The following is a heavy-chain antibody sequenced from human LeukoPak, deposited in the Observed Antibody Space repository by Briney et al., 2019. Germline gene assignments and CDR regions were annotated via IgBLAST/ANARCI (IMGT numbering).Heavy chain of an antibody. CDR3: AKSDRSGYSYGYFDY. V-gene: IGHV3-48*01. D-gene: IGHD5-18*01. CDR2: ISSSSSTI. J-gene: IGHJ4*02. CDR1: GFTFSSYS. Sequence: GGSLRLSCAASGFTFSSYSMNWVRQAPGKGLECVSYISSSSSTIYYADSVKGRFTISRDNSKNTLYLQMNSLRAEDTAAYYCAKSDRSGYSYGYFDYWGQGTLVTVSS.